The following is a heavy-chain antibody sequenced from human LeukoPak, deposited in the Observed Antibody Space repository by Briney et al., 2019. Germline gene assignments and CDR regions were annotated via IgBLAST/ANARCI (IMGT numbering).Heavy chain of an antibody. Sequence: PSETLSLTCSVSGGATSGYYWSWVRQPPGKGREWSGYIYYSGRTNYNPSLKSGVTISVDTSKNQFSLKLSSVTAADTAVYYCARTTEGGYTYDYFYYYYMDVWGKGTTVTISS. CDR3: ARTTEGGYTYDYFYYYYMDV. V-gene: IGHV4-59*01. J-gene: IGHJ6*03. D-gene: IGHD5-18*01. CDR1: GGATSGYY. CDR2: IYYSGRT.